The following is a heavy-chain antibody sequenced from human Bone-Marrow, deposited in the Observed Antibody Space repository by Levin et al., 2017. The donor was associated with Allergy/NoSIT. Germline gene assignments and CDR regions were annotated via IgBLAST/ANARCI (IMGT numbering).Heavy chain of an antibody. V-gene: IGHV3-23*01. D-gene: IGHD5-12*01. J-gene: IGHJ6*02. CDR3: AKDQVDIVATMVPYYYYGMDV. Sequence: AGGSLRLSCAASGFTFSSYAMSWVRQAPGKGLEWVSAISGSGGSTYYADSVKGRFTISRDNSKNTLYLQMNSLRAEDTAVYYCAKDQVDIVATMVPYYYYGMDVWGQGTTVTVSS. CDR2: ISGSGGST. CDR1: GFTFSSYA.